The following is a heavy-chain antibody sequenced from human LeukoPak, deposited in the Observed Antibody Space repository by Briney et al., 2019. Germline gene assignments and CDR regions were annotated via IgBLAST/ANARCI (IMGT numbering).Heavy chain of an antibody. Sequence: GGSLRLSCAASGLTFDDYGMSWVRQAPGKGLEGVSGINWNGGSTGYADSVKGRFTISRDNAKNSLYLQMNSLRAEDTALYYCSRGTDSGYDYFDYWGQGTLVTVSS. V-gene: IGHV3-20*04. D-gene: IGHD5-12*01. CDR1: GLTFDDYG. CDR3: SRGTDSGYDYFDY. CDR2: INWNGGST. J-gene: IGHJ4*02.